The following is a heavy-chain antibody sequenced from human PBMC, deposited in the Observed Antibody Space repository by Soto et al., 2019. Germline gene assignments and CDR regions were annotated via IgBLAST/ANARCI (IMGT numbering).Heavy chain of an antibody. CDR2: IYYSGST. CDR1: GGSISSSSYY. CDR3: ATITYYYDSSGYYFDY. V-gene: IGHV4-39*01. D-gene: IGHD3-22*01. Sequence: SETLSLTCTVSGGSISSSSYYWGWIRQPPGKGLEWIGSIYYSGSTYYNPSLKSRVTISVDTSKNQFSLKLSSVTAADTAVYYCATITYYYDSSGYYFDYWGQGTLVTVSS. J-gene: IGHJ4*02.